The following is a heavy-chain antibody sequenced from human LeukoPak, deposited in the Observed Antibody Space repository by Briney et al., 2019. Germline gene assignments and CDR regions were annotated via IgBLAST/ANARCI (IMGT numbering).Heavy chain of an antibody. Sequence: GGYLRFYCVVSGITLSNYGMSWVRQAPGKGLEWVSGISERSGSTNYAVSVQGRFIISRDNSKNTMYLQMNSVRAEETAVYFCAKRGVVIRGVTIIGFHNEAYYFDCWGQGILVTVSS. CDR2: ISERSGST. J-gene: IGHJ4*02. CDR1: GITLSNYG. D-gene: IGHD3-10*01. V-gene: IGHV3-23*01. CDR3: AKRGVVIRGVTIIGFHNEAYYFDC.